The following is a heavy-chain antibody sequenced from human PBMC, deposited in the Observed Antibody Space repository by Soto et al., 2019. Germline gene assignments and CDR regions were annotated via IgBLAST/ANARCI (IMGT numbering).Heavy chain of an antibody. D-gene: IGHD3-22*01. J-gene: IGHJ4*02. CDR1: GGSISSYY. CDR3: ARLGYSYGPYYYDSSGYFIDY. CDR2: IYYSGST. Sequence: PSETLSLTCTVSGGSISSYYWSWIRQPPGKGLEWIGYIYYSGSTNYNPSLKSRVTISVDTSKNQFSLKLSSVTAADTAVYYCARLGYSYGPYYYDSSGYFIDYWGQGTLVTVS. V-gene: IGHV4-59*08.